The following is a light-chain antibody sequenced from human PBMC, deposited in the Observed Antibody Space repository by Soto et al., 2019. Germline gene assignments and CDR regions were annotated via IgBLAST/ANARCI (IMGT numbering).Light chain of an antibody. CDR1: SSDVGSYNL. J-gene: IGLJ3*02. V-gene: IGLV2-23*01. CDR3: CAYAGTIWV. CDR2: EGS. Sequence: QSVLTQPASVSGSPGQSITISCTGTSSDVGSYNLVSWYQQHPGKAPKLMIYEGSKRPSGVSNRCSGSKSGNTASLTISGLQAEDEADYYCCAYAGTIWVFGGGTKLTGL.